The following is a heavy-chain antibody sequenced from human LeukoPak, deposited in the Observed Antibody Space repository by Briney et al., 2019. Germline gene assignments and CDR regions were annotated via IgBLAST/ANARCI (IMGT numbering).Heavy chain of an antibody. CDR3: ARFFKGFGELLFDP. J-gene: IGHJ5*02. CDR1: GFTFGSYE. D-gene: IGHD3-10*01. Sequence: GGSLRLSCAASGFTFGSYEMNWVRQAPGKGLEWVSYISSSGSTTYYADSVKGRFTISRDNAKNSLYLQMNSLRAEDTAVYYCARFFKGFGELLFDPWGQGTLVTVSS. V-gene: IGHV3-48*03. CDR2: ISSSGSTT.